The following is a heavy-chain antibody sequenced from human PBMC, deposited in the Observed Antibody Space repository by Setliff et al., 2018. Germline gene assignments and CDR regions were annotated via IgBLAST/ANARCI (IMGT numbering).Heavy chain of an antibody. CDR2: MHYSGST. J-gene: IGHJ5*02. CDR1: GGSITVNY. CDR3: VRDQGRRGWFDA. V-gene: IGHV4-59*01. Sequence: SETLSLTCTVSGGSITVNYWSWVRQSPEKGLEWIGFMHYSGSTTYNPSLESRVSISVDTSKNQFSLNLSSVTAADTAVYYCVRDQGRRGWFDAWGQGTLVTVSS.